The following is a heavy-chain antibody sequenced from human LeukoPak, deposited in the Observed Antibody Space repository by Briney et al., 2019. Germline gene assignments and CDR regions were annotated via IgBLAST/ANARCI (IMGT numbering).Heavy chain of an antibody. Sequence: GGSLRLSCAASGFTFSSYAMHWVRQAPDKGLEWMAVISYDGSNKYYADSVKGRFTISRDNSKNTLYLQMNSLRAEDTAVYYCARADHGNYVWGSYLDYWGQGTLVTVSS. V-gene: IGHV3-30-3*01. CDR2: ISYDGSNK. D-gene: IGHD3-16*02. CDR3: ARADHGNYVWGSYLDY. CDR1: GFTFSSYA. J-gene: IGHJ4*02.